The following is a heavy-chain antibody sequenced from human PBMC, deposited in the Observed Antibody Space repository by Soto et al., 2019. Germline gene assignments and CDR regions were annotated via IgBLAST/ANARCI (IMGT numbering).Heavy chain of an antibody. CDR3: ARAISRAARPWVSAFDI. CDR1: GYTFTGYY. D-gene: IGHD6-6*01. V-gene: IGHV1-2*04. Sequence: ASVKVSCKASGYTFTGYYMHWVRQAPGQGLEWMGWINPNSGGTNYAQKFQGWVTMTRDMSISTAYMELSRLRSDDTAVYYCARAISRAARPWVSAFDIWGQGTMVTVSS. CDR2: INPNSGGT. J-gene: IGHJ3*02.